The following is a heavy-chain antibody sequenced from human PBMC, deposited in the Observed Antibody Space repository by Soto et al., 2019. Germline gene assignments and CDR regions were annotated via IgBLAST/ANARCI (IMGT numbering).Heavy chain of an antibody. Sequence: GGSLGLPCAAAGFNLSDHHMDWVRQAPRKGLEWGARILKKADGYTTLYAASVRGRFTIARDDSKNSVYLLMNSLTTNDTALYYCTDCGGTNFDCWGQGALVTVSS. J-gene: IGHJ4*02. CDR1: GFNLSDHH. D-gene: IGHD2-21*01. CDR2: ILKKADGYTT. V-gene: IGHV3-72*01. CDR3: TDCGGTNFDC.